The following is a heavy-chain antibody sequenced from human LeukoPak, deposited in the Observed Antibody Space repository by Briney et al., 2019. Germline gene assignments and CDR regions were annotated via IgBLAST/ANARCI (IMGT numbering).Heavy chain of an antibody. D-gene: IGHD4-11*01. CDR2: IYTSGST. CDR1: GGSISSYY. Sequence: SETLSLTCTVSGGSISSYYWSWIRQPAGKGLEWIGRIYTSGSTNYNPSLKSRVTMSVDTSKNQFSLKLSSVTAADTAVYYCAREESNPDVYYYMDVWGKGTTVTVSS. CDR3: AREESNPDVYYYMDV. V-gene: IGHV4-4*07. J-gene: IGHJ6*03.